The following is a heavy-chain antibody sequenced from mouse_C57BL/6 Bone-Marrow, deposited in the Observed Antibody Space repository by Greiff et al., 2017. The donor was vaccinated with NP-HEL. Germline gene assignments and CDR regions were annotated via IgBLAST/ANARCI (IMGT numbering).Heavy chain of an antibody. D-gene: IGHD2-1*01. CDR3: ARNEGWYYWYFDV. Sequence: VKLEESGPGLVQPSQSLSITCTVSGFSLTSYGVHWVRQSPGKGLEWLGVIWSGGSTDYNAAFISRLSISKDNSKSQVFFKMNSLQADDTAIYYCARNEGWYYWYFDVWGTGTTVTVSS. CDR2: IWSGGST. J-gene: IGHJ1*03. CDR1: GFSLTSYG. V-gene: IGHV2-2*01.